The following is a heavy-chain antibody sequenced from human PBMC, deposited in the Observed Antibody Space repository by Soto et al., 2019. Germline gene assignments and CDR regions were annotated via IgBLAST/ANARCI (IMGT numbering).Heavy chain of an antibody. Sequence: QVQLVQSGAEVKKPGASVKVSCKASGYTLTGYYMHWVRQAPGQGLEWLGWINPNTGVTKYAHDFQGRVTMTMDTSISTTYMELSRLRSDDTAVYYCARGVYLLVNWFDPWGQGTLVTVSS. CDR3: ARGVYLLVNWFDP. D-gene: IGHD2-8*01. CDR1: GYTLTGYY. J-gene: IGHJ5*02. CDR2: INPNTGVT. V-gene: IGHV1-2*07.